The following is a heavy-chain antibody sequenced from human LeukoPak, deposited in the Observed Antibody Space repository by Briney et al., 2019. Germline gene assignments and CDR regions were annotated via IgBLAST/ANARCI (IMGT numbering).Heavy chain of an antibody. J-gene: IGHJ4*02. CDR2: ISSSGSTI. CDR1: GFTFSDYY. Sequence: GGSLRLACAASGFTFSDYYMSWIRQAPGKGLEWVSYISSSGSTIYYADSVKGRFTISRDNAKNSLYLHMTSLRAEDTAVYHCARGVYSYFDYWGQGTLVTVSS. V-gene: IGHV3-11*01. D-gene: IGHD4-11*01. CDR3: ARGVYSYFDY.